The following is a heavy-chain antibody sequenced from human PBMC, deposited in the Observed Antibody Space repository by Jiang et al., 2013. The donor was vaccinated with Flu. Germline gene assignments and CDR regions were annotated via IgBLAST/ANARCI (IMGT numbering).Heavy chain of an antibody. CDR3: ARDATPYGGNVPDH. CDR1: GYSFTTYA. D-gene: IGHD4-23*01. V-gene: IGHV1-3*01. Sequence: GAEVKKPGASVKLSCKASGYSFTTYALHWVRQAPGQRLEWMGWINAGNGNTKYSQKFQGRVTITRDTSASTAYMELSSLRSEDTAVYYCARDATPYGGNVPDHWGQGTLVTVSS. CDR2: INAGNGNT. J-gene: IGHJ4*02.